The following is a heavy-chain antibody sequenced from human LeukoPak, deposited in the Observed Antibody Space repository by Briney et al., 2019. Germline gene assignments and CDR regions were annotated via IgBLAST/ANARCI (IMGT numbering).Heavy chain of an antibody. CDR3: AKDDIAVAGTAYYYYGMDV. J-gene: IGHJ6*02. D-gene: IGHD6-19*01. CDR1: GFTFSSYG. CDR2: ISYDGSNK. Sequence: PGRSLRLSCAASGFTFSSYGMHWVRQAPGKGLEWVAVISYDGSNKYYADSVKGRFTISRDNSKDTLYLQMNSLRAEDTAVYYCAKDDIAVAGTAYYYYGMDVWGQGTTVTVSS. V-gene: IGHV3-30*18.